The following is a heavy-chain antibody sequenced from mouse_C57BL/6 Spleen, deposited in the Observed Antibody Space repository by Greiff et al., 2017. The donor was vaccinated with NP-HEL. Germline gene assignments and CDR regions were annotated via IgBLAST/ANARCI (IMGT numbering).Heavy chain of an antibody. V-gene: IGHV5-17*01. CDR1: GFTFSDYR. J-gene: IGHJ4*01. CDR2: ISSGSSTI. Sequence: DVKLVESGGGLVKPGGSLKLSCAASGFTFSDYRMHWVRQAPEKGLEWVAYISSGSSTIYYADTVKGRFTISRDNAKNTLFLQMTSLRSEDTAMYYCARKHPRRYAMDYWGQGTSVTVSS. CDR3: ARKHPRRYAMDY.